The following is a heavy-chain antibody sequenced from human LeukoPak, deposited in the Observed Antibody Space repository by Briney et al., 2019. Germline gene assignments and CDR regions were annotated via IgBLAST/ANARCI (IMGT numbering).Heavy chain of an antibody. V-gene: IGHV4-34*01. Sequence: SETLSLTCAVYGGSFSGYYWSWIRQPPGKGLEWIGEINHSGSTNYNPSLKSRVTISVDTSKNQFSLRLSSVTAADTAVYYCARESPDYYDNQFDYWGQGTLVTVSS. CDR2: INHSGST. D-gene: IGHD3-22*01. CDR1: GGSFSGYY. J-gene: IGHJ4*02. CDR3: ARESPDYYDNQFDY.